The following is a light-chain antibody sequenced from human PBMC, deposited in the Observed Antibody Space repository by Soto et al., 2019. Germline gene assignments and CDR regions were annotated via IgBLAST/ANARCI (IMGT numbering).Light chain of an antibody. CDR1: QSVSSY. J-gene: IGKJ1*01. Sequence: EIVLTQSPATLSLSPGERATLSCRAGQSVSSYLAWYQQKPGQAPRLLIYDASRRATGIPARFSGSGSGTDFTLTISSLESEDFAVYYCQQRSTWLWTFGQGTKVEIK. CDR3: QQRSTWLWT. CDR2: DAS. V-gene: IGKV3-11*01.